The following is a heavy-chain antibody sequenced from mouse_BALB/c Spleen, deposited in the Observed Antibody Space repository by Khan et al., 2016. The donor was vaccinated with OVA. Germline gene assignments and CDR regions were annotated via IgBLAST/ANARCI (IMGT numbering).Heavy chain of an antibody. D-gene: IGHD2-2*01. CDR3: ARRDYGYNWFAY. J-gene: IGHJ3*01. V-gene: IGHV9-2-1*01. CDR1: GYTFTDYS. CDR2: INTETGEP. Sequence: QIQLVQSGPEPKKPGETVKISCKASGYTFTDYSMHWVKQAPGKGLKWMGWINTETGEPTYADDFKGRFAFSLETSASAAYLHINNLKNEDTATYFCARRDYGYNWFAYWGQGTLVTVSA.